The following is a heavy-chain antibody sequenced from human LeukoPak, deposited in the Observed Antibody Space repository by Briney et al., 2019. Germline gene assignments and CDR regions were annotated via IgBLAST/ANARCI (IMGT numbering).Heavy chain of an antibody. V-gene: IGHV1-69*13. CDR3: AGVAFWSGLRHNYYGMDV. D-gene: IGHD3-3*01. J-gene: IGHJ6*02. CDR1: GGTFSSYA. CDR2: IIPIFGTA. Sequence: ASVKVSCKASGGTFSSYAISWVRQAPGQGLEWMGGIIPIFGTANYAQKFQGRVTITADESTSTAYMELSSLRSEDTAVYYCAGVAFWSGLRHNYYGMDVWGQGTTVTVSS.